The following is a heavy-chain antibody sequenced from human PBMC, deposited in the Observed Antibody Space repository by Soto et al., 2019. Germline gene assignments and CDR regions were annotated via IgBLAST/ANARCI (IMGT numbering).Heavy chain of an antibody. J-gene: IGHJ6*02. V-gene: IGHV3-53*05. Sequence: PGGSLRLSCVASGFSVTSNYLTWVRQAPGKGPEWVSVMYSNGHTYYADSVEGRFTISRDRSSNTLYLQRTSLRREDTAVYYCARESGAPGTYHYSYGMDVWGQGTTVTVSS. CDR1: GFSVTSNY. CDR2: MYSNGHT. D-gene: IGHD3-10*01. CDR3: ARESGAPGTYHYSYGMDV.